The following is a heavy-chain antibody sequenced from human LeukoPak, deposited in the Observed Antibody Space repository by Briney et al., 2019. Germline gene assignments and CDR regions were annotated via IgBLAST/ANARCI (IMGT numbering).Heavy chain of an antibody. D-gene: IGHD6-19*01. J-gene: IGHJ3*02. Sequence: PSETLSLTCTVSGGSISNYYWGWIRQPPGKGLEWIGSIYYSGSSYYNPSLESRVTISVDTSKNHLSLKLSSVTAADTAVYYCARDAGSGWGGAFDIWGHGTMVTVSS. CDR1: GGSISNYY. CDR3: ARDAGSGWGGAFDI. CDR2: IYYSGSS. V-gene: IGHV4-39*07.